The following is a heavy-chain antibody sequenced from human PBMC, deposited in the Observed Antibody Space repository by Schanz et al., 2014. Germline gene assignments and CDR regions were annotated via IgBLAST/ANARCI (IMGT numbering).Heavy chain of an antibody. Sequence: QVRLVESGGGVVQPGRSLRLSCAASGFTLSSYGMHWVRQAPGKGLEWVAILWHDGSKKYYADSVKGRFTVSRDNSKNTLYLQLNSLRAEDTAVYYCARDQGYTTSWHIFDLWGQGTLVTVSS. CDR3: ARDQGYTTSWHIFDL. CDR1: GFTLSSYG. CDR2: LWHDGSKK. D-gene: IGHD6-13*01. J-gene: IGHJ4*02. V-gene: IGHV3-33*08.